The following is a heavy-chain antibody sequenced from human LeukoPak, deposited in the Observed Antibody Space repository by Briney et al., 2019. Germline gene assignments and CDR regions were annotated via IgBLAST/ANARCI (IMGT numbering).Heavy chain of an antibody. CDR2: ISSGGSNI. D-gene: IGHD3-16*01. Sequence: PGGSLRLSCAASGFTFSSYEMNWVRQAPGKGLEWVSYISSGGSNIYYADSVKGRFTISRDNAKNSLYLQMNSLRAEDTALYYCAREVLAWGKWFDPWGQGTLVTVSS. V-gene: IGHV3-48*03. CDR3: AREVLAWGKWFDP. J-gene: IGHJ5*02. CDR1: GFTFSSYE.